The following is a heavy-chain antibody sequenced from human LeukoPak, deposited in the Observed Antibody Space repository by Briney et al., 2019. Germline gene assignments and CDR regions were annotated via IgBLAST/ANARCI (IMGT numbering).Heavy chain of an antibody. D-gene: IGHD6-6*01. CDR3: ARLDEYSSSSRYYGMDV. Sequence: ASVKVSCKASGGTFSSYGISWVRQAPGQGLEWMGGIIPIFGTANYAQKFQGRVTITADESTSTACMELSSLRSEDTAVYYCARLDEYSSSSRYYGMDVWGQGTTVTVSS. V-gene: IGHV1-69*01. CDR1: GGTFSSYG. J-gene: IGHJ6*02. CDR2: IIPIFGTA.